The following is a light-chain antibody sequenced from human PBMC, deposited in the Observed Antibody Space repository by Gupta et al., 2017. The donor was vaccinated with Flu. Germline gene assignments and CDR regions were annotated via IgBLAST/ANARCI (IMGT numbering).Light chain of an antibody. J-gene: IGKJ3*01. CDR2: GAS. CDR1: QSIGGS. CDR3: QQSETTGT. V-gene: IGKV1-39*01. Sequence: DIQMTQSPSSLSASVGDRVTITCRASQSIGGSLNWYQQKVGQAPKLLIYGASRLNSGVPSRFSGSGSGTDFTLTIGGLQPEDFANYYCQQSETTGTFGHGTKVDIK.